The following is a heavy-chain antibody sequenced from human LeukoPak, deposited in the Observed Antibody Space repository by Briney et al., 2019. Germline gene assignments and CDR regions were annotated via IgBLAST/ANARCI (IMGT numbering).Heavy chain of an antibody. Sequence: SETLSLTCAVYGGSFSGYYWSWIRQPPGKGLEWIGEINHSGSTNYNPSLKSRVTISVDTSKNQFSLKLSSVTAADTAVFYCARMLVPDYFDNWGQGTLVTVSS. V-gene: IGHV4-34*01. CDR2: INHSGST. CDR3: ARMLVPDYFDN. J-gene: IGHJ4*02. CDR1: GGSFSGYY. D-gene: IGHD6-13*01.